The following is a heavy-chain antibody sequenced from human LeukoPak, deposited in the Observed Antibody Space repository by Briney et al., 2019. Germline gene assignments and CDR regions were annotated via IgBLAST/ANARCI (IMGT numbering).Heavy chain of an antibody. J-gene: IGHJ4*02. CDR1: GFTFDDNV. D-gene: IGHD1-26*01. V-gene: IGHV3-43*02. CDR3: AKGGIVGAITIDY. Sequence: GGTLSLSCAASGFTFDDNVIHWVCHAPGKGLELVSLISGDGGSTYYADSVKGRFTISRDNSKNSLYLQMNSLRTEDTALYYCAKGGIVGAITIDYWGQGTLVTVSS. CDR2: ISGDGGST.